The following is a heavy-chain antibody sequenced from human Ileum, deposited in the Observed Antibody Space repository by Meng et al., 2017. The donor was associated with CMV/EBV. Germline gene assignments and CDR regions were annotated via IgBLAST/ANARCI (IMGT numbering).Heavy chain of an antibody. CDR3: AGAAMATPSSVDV. CDR2: ISSQSTHI. Sequence: ETLSLTCAGSGFPFLAYSMKWVRQAPGKGLEWVSSISSQSTHIYYADSVKGRFTISRDNAKNTVYLQMNSLRAEDTAVYYCAGAAMATPSSVDVWGQGTTVTVSS. CDR1: GFPFLAYS. V-gene: IGHV3-21*01. J-gene: IGHJ6*02. D-gene: IGHD5-18*01.